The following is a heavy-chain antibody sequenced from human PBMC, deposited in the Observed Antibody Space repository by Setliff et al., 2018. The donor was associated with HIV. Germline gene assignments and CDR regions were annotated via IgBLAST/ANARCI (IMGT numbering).Heavy chain of an antibody. CDR1: GFTFRSYW. J-gene: IGHJ4*02. D-gene: IGHD3-16*01. Sequence: PEGSLRLSCAASGFTFRSYWMYWVRQPPGKGLVWGSRINIDGGSTNYADSVKGRFTISRDNAKNTLYLQMNGLSAEDTAVYYCARDRFRGGVGTGLAEYWGQGTVVTVSS. CDR2: INIDGGST. CDR3: ARDRFRGGVGTGLAEY. V-gene: IGHV3-74*01.